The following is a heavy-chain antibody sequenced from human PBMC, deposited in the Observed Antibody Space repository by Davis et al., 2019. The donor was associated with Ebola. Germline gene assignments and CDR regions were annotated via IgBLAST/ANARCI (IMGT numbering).Heavy chain of an antibody. V-gene: IGHV1-18*01. CDR3: ARDFLNWIPGAGWFDP. D-gene: IGHD1-1*01. J-gene: IGHJ5*02. CDR1: GSAFTTYG. CDR2: ISAYNGNT. Sequence: ASVKVSCKASGSAFTTYGFSWVRQAPGQGLEWVGWISAYNGNTNYAQKVQGRVTMTTDTSTSTAYMALRSLRSDDTAVYYCARDFLNWIPGAGWFDPWGQGTLVIVSS.